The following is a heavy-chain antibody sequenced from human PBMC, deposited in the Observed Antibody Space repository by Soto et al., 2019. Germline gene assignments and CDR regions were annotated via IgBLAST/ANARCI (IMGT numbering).Heavy chain of an antibody. CDR2: IRSKANSYAT. D-gene: IGHD3-10*01. V-gene: IGHV3-73*01. CDR3: TRHRLWFGENLAYGMDV. J-gene: IGHJ6*02. Sequence: GGSLRLSCAASGFTFSGSAMHWVRQASGKGLEWVGRIRSKANSYATAYAASVKGRFTISRDDSKNTAYLQMNSLKTEDTAVYYCTRHRLWFGENLAYGMDVWGQGTTVTVSS. CDR1: GFTFSGSA.